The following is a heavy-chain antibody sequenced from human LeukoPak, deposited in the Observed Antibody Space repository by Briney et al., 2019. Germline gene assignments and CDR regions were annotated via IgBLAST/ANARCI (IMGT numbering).Heavy chain of an antibody. CDR1: GGTFTSYG. CDR3: ARGGSGWYGRYFDY. CDR2: IIPIFGTA. Sequence: SVKVSCKASGGTFTSYGISWVRQAPGQGLEWMGGIIPIFGTANYAQRFQGRVTITADESTSTAYMELSSLRSEDTAVYYCARGGSGWYGRYFDYWGQGTLVTVSS. D-gene: IGHD6-19*01. V-gene: IGHV1-69*13. J-gene: IGHJ4*02.